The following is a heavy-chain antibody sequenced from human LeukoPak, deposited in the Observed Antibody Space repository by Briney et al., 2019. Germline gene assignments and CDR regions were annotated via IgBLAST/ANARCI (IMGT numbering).Heavy chain of an antibody. CDR1: GFTFWSAW. J-gene: IGHJ4*02. V-gene: IGHV3-15*01. D-gene: IGHD1-14*01. CDR2: IKSKADAGPP. CDR3: HTDLGRVNRFDY. Sequence: PGGSLRLSCAASGFTFWSAWMSWVRQAPGKGLEWVGRIKSKADAGPPDYTAPVNGRFTISRDDSENTVYLQMNSLKTEDTGIYYFHTDLGRVNRFDYWGQGTLVTVSP.